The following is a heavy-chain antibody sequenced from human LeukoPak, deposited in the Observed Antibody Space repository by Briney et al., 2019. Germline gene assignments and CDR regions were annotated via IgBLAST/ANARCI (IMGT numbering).Heavy chain of an antibody. CDR3: ARPHTHYYDSSGYYYPS. V-gene: IGHV3-30*04. J-gene: IGHJ5*02. CDR1: GFTFSNYA. CDR2: ISYDGSNK. Sequence: GGSLRLSCAASGFTFSNYAMHWVRQAPGKGLEWVAVISYDGSNKYYADSVKGRFTFSRDNSKNTLYPQMNSLRPEDTAVYYCARPHTHYYDSSGYYYPSWGQGTLVTVSS. D-gene: IGHD3-22*01.